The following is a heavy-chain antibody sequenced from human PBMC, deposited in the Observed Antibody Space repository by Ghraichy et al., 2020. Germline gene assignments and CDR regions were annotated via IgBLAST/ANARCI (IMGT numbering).Heavy chain of an antibody. V-gene: IGHV4-34*01. J-gene: IGHJ4*02. CDR1: GGSSSNYF. D-gene: IGHD6-19*01. Sequence: SQTLSLTCAVYGGSSSNYFWSWIRQSPGRGLEWIGEINYGGNTNYNPSFKSRVTISIGTSNNHFSLRLNSVTAADTAVYYCARGRHQTSGHWNFDYWGQGTRGTVAS. CDR3: ARGRHQTSGHWNFDY. CDR2: INYGGNT.